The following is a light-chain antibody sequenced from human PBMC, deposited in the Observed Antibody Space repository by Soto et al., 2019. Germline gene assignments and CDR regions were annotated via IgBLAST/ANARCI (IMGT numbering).Light chain of an antibody. Sequence: DIQMTQSPSTLSEFVGDTVTITCRASQNINRYLARYQQKPGKVPKLLIYDSSTLERGVPSRFNGSGSATAFTLTISSLQPDDFATYYCQQYNSYPLTVGGGTKVDIK. CDR3: QQYNSYPLT. V-gene: IGKV1-5*01. CDR1: QNINRY. CDR2: DSS. J-gene: IGKJ4*01.